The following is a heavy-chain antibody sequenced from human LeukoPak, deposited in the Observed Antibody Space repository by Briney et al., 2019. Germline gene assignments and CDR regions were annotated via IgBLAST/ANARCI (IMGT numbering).Heavy chain of an antibody. CDR2: IHPNSGGT. V-gene: IGHV1-2*02. J-gene: IGHJ4*02. CDR1: GYTFTGYY. D-gene: IGHD2-2*02. CDR3: ARARIRVVPAAIGY. Sequence: ASVKVSCKASGYTFTGYYMHWVRQAPGQGLEWMGWIHPNSGGTNYAQKFQGRVTMTRDTSISTAYMELSRLRSDDTAVYYCARARIRVVPAAIGYWGQGTLVTVSS.